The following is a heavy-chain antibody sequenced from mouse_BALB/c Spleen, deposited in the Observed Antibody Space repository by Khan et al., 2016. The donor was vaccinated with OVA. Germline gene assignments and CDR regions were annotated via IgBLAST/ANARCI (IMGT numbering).Heavy chain of an antibody. D-gene: IGHD2-10*02. CDR3: AKGVWSYYYALDY. CDR1: GFSLTDYD. V-gene: IGHV2-6-5*01. Sequence: QVQLKESGPGLVAPSQSLSITCTVSGFSLTDYDVSWIRQPPGKGLEWLGVIWGGGNTYYNSALKSSLSIRTDNSKSQAFLKMNRRQTYDTAMYYCAKGVWSYYYALDYWGQGTSVTVSS. J-gene: IGHJ4*01. CDR2: IWGGGNT.